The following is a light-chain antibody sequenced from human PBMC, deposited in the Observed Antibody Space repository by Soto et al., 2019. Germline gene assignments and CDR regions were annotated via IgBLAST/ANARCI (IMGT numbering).Light chain of an antibody. Sequence: EIVLTQSPASVSLSPGGRATLSCRASRTVNSQLAWYQQKPGQAPRLLIYDTFNRAAGIPARFSGSETGTDFTLTINNLEPEDSAVYYCQQRQSWPRTFGQGTKVEIK. CDR2: DTF. CDR3: QQRQSWPRT. J-gene: IGKJ1*01. V-gene: IGKV3-11*01. CDR1: RTVNSQ.